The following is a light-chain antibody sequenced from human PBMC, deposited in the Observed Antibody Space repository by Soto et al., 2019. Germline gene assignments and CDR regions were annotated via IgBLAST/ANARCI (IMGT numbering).Light chain of an antibody. Sequence: EMVLTQSPGTLSLSPGERVTLSCRASQSVDSSSLGWYQQKPAQAPRLLIYGASNRATGIPDRFSGSGSGTDFTLTISKLEPEDSAVYYCQQYGRSPLTFGGGTKVEIK. J-gene: IGKJ4*01. V-gene: IGKV3-20*01. CDR3: QQYGRSPLT. CDR2: GAS. CDR1: QSVDSSS.